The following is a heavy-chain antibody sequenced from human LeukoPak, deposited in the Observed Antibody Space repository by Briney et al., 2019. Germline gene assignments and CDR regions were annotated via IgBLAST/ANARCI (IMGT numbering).Heavy chain of an antibody. CDR1: GYTFTSYG. J-gene: IGHJ5*02. D-gene: IGHD3-10*01. CDR3: ATTSLVRGAPFWFDP. Sequence: ASVKVSCKASGYTFTSYGISWVRQAPGQGLEWMGWISAYNGNTNYAQKLQGRVTMTTDTSTSTAYMELSSLRSEDTAVYYCATTSLVRGAPFWFDPWGQGTLVTVSS. CDR2: ISAYNGNT. V-gene: IGHV1-18*01.